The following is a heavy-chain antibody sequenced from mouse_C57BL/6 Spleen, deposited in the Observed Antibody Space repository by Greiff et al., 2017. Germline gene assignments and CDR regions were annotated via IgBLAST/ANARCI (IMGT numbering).Heavy chain of an antibody. CDR3: ARVPSDYDWASWFAY. Sequence: QVQLQQPGAELVKPGASVKLSCKASGYTFTSYWIHWVKQRPGQGLEWIGMIHPNSGSTNYTAKFKSKATLTVDKSSSTSSIQLSSLTSYISAVYYCARVPSDYDWASWFAYWGQGTLVTVSA. CDR1: GYTFTSYW. V-gene: IGHV1-64*01. CDR2: IHPNSGST. J-gene: IGHJ3*01. D-gene: IGHD2-4*01.